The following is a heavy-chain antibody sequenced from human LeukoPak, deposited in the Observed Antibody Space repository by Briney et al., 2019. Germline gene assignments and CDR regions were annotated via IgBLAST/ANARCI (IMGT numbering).Heavy chain of an antibody. J-gene: IGHJ4*02. CDR3: AKPAAGGYYFDY. CDR1: GFTFSSYS. Sequence: GGSLRLSCAASGFTFSSYSINWVRQAPGKGLEWVSFISSSSTCIYYADSVKGRFTISRDNAKNSLYLQMNSLRAEDTAVYYCAKPAAGGYYFDYWGQGTLVTVSS. V-gene: IGHV3-21*01. CDR2: ISSSSTCI. D-gene: IGHD6-13*01.